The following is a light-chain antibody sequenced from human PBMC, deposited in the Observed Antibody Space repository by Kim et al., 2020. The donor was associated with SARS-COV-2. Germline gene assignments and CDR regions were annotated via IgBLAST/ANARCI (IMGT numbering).Light chain of an antibody. V-gene: IGKV3-15*01. CDR2: DAS. CDR3: QQYNNWPGIT. J-gene: IGKJ5*01. CDR1: QSFSRK. Sequence: EIVMTQSPATLSVSRGERVTLSCRASQSFSRKVVWYQHKRGQAPRLLIYDASTRATGVPARFSGSGSGTDFTLTIGSLQSEDSAVYYCQQYNNWPGITFGQGTRLEIK.